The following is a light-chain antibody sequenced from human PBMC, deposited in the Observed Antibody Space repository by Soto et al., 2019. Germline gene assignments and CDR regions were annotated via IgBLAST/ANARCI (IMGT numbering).Light chain of an antibody. Sequence: DIQMTQSPSSLSASVGYRVTITCRASQGISNYLAWYQQKPGTVPKLLISAASTLQTGVPSRFSGGGSGTDFTLTITSLQPEDFATYYCQQYYAYPITFGQGTRLEIK. CDR1: QGISNY. V-gene: IGKV1-27*01. CDR3: QQYYAYPIT. J-gene: IGKJ5*01. CDR2: AAS.